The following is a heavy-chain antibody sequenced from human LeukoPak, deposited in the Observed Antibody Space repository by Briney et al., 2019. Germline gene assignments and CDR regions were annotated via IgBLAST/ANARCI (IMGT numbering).Heavy chain of an antibody. CDR1: GFTFSSYA. V-gene: IGHV3-30-3*01. CDR2: ISYDGSNK. Sequence: GGSLRLSCAASGFTFSSYAMHWVRQAPGKGLEWVVVISYDGSNKYYADSVKGRFTISRDNSKNTLYLQMNSLRAEDTAVYYCARDRPHDFWSGYYGPIWGQGTLVTVSS. J-gene: IGHJ4*02. CDR3: ARDRPHDFWSGYYGPI. D-gene: IGHD3-3*01.